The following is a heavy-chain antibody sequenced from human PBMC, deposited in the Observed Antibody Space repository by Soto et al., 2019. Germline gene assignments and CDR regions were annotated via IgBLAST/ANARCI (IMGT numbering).Heavy chain of an antibody. CDR1: GGSISSGGYY. Sequence: SETLSLTCTVSGGSISSGGYYWSWIRQHPGKGLEWIGYIYYSGSTYYNPSLKSRVTISLETSKSQFSLRLNSVTAADTAVYYCARLGAYSQTLDLWGPGTLVSVSS. V-gene: IGHV4-31*03. J-gene: IGHJ5*02. D-gene: IGHD2-21*01. CDR2: IYYSGST. CDR3: ARLGAYSQTLDL.